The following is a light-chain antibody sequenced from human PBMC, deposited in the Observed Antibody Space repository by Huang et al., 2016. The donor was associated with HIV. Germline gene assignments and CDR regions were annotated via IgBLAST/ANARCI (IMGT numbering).Light chain of an antibody. CDR3: QQSYNSPLT. CDR1: QSITSY. Sequence: DIQMTQSPSSLSASVGDRVTITCRASQSITSYLNWYQQKPGKAPKLLIYAASGLQSGVPARFSGSGSGTDFTLTISSLQFEDFATYYCQQSYNSPLTFGGGTTVEIK. J-gene: IGKJ4*01. CDR2: AAS. V-gene: IGKV1-39*01.